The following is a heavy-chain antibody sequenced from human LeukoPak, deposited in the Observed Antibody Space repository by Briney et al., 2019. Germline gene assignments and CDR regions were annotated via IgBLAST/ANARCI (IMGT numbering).Heavy chain of an antibody. CDR1: GYTFTSYY. D-gene: IGHD2-2*01. CDR3: ARVIRSSTTKYYFDY. Sequence: ASVKVSCKASGYTFTSYYMHWVRQAPGQGLEWMGIINPSGGSTSYARKFQGRVTMTRDTTTSTVYMELSSLRSDDTAVYYCARVIRSSTTKYYFDYWGQGTLVTVSS. V-gene: IGHV1-46*01. J-gene: IGHJ4*02. CDR2: INPSGGST.